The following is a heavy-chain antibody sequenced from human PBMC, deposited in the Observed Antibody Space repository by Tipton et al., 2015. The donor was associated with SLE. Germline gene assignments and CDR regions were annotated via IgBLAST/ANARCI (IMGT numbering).Heavy chain of an antibody. Sequence: LSLTCAASGFTFSSSWMSWVRQAPGKGLEWVANIKQDGSEKYYVDSVKGRFTISRDNAKNSLYLQMNSLRAEDTAVYYCARDLRDDYWGQGTLVTVSS. CDR2: IKQDGSEK. CDR1: GFTFSSSW. CDR3: ARDLRDDY. J-gene: IGHJ4*02. V-gene: IGHV3-7*01.